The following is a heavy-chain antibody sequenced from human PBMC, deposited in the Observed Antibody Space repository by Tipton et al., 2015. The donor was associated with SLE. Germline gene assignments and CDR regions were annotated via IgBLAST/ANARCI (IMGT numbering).Heavy chain of an antibody. CDR3: TAGRYADYFEY. Sequence: LRLSCAVYGGSFSGYYWSWIRQPPGKGLEWIGEIDHRGRTKYNPSLKSRVTISIDTSKNQFSLKLTSVTAADTAVYYCTAGRYADYFEYWGQGTLVTVSS. CDR2: IDHRGRT. J-gene: IGHJ4*02. D-gene: IGHD1-26*01. V-gene: IGHV4-34*03. CDR1: GGSFSGYY.